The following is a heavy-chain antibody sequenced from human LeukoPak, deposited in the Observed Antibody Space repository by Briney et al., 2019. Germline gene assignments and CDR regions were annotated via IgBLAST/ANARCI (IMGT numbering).Heavy chain of an antibody. CDR2: IGGSGGST. D-gene: IGHD3-10*02. CDR3: AKVPMFGYMDV. J-gene: IGHJ6*03. CDR1: GLTFSSYV. Sequence: GGSLRLSCVASGLTFSSYVMNWVGQAPGRGLEWISSIGGSGGSTNYADSVKGRFTISRDNSKNTLYLQMNSLRAEDTAVYYCAKVPMFGYMDVWGKGTTVTVSS. V-gene: IGHV3-23*01.